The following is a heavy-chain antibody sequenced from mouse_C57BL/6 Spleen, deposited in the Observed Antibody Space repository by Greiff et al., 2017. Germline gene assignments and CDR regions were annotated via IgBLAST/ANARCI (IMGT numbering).Heavy chain of an antibody. J-gene: IGHJ2*01. D-gene: IGHD1-1*01. Sequence: VQLQQSGAELVKPGASVKMSCKASGYTFTSYWITWVKQRPGQGLEWIGDIYPGSGSTNYNEKFKSKATLTVDTSSSTAYMQLSRLTSEDSAVYYFARSSYCYGMKGYFDYWGQGTTLTVSS. CDR1: GYTFTSYW. CDR3: ARSSYCYGMKGYFDY. V-gene: IGHV1-55*01. CDR2: IYPGSGST.